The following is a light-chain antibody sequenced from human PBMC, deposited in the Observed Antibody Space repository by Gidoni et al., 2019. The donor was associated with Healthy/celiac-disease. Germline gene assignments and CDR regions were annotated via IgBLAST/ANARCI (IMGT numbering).Light chain of an antibody. CDR2: DNN. CDR1: SSNIGNNY. Sequence: QSVLTPPPSVSAAPGQQVTISCSGSSSNIGNNYVSWYQQPPGTAPKLLIYDNNKRPSGIPDRFSGSKSGTSATLGITGLQTGDEADYYCGTWDSSLSAGRYVFGTGTKVTVL. CDR3: GTWDSSLSAGRYV. V-gene: IGLV1-51*01. J-gene: IGLJ1*01.